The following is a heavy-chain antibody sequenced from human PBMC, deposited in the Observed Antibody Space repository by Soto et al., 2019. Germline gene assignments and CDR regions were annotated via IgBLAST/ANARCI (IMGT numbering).Heavy chain of an antibody. Sequence: GGSLRLSCAASGFTFSSYSMNWVRQAPGKGLEWVSSISSSSSYIYYADSVKGRFTISRDNAKNSLYLQMNSLRAEDTAVYYCARDSIDYYDSSGYYTTVDYWGQGTLVTVSS. CDR2: ISSSSSYI. J-gene: IGHJ4*02. V-gene: IGHV3-21*01. CDR3: ARDSIDYYDSSGYYTTVDY. CDR1: GFTFSSYS. D-gene: IGHD3-22*01.